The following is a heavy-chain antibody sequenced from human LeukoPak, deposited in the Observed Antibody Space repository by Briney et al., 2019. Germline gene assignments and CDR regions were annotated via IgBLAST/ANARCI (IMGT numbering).Heavy chain of an antibody. V-gene: IGHV3-23*01. J-gene: IGHJ4*02. D-gene: IGHD2-21*01. CDR3: AKFLPTHIVVANYYFDY. CDR2: ISGSGGST. CDR1: GFTFSSYA. Sequence: GGYLRLSCAASGFTFSSYAMSWVRQAPGKGLEWVSAISGSGGSTYYADSVKGRFTISRDNSKNTLYLQMNSLRAEDTAVYYCAKFLPTHIVVANYYFDYWGQGTLVTVSS.